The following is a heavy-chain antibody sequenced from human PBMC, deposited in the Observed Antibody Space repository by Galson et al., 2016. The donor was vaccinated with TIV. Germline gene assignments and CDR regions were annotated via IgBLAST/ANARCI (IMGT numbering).Heavy chain of an antibody. Sequence: SETLSLTCTVSGDSISSLYWSWIRQPAGKGLEWIGRIYTGGRSNYNPSLKSRVTMPLDTSKNRFSLKLTSATAADTAVYYCARDFSGYSGWYFGLWGRGTLVTVSS. D-gene: IGHD5-12*01. J-gene: IGHJ2*01. CDR2: IYTGGRS. V-gene: IGHV4-4*07. CDR1: GDSISSLY. CDR3: ARDFSGYSGWYFGL.